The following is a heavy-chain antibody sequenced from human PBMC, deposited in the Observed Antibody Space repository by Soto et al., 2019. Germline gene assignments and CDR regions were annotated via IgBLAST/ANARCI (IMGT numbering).Heavy chain of an antibody. J-gene: IGHJ4*02. V-gene: IGHV3-30*18. D-gene: IGHD1-26*01. Sequence: GGSLRLSCAASGFTFSTYGMSWVRQAPGKGLEWVAVISYDGSHKYYGDAVKGRFTISRDNSRNTLYLQMNSMRAEDTAVYYCAKDHRLEGSTAFDYWVQGTLVTVPS. CDR2: ISYDGSHK. CDR1: GFTFSTYG. CDR3: AKDHRLEGSTAFDY.